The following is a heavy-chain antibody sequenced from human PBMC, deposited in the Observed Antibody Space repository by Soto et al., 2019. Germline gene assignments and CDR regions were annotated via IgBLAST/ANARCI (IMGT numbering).Heavy chain of an antibody. Sequence: GASVKVSCKASGYTFTSYYMHWVRQAPGQGLEWMGIINPSGGSTSYAQKFQGRVTMTRDTSTSTVYMELSSLRSEDTAVYYCARDAFSASGGGYSYGYWGYYFDYWGQGTLVTVS. V-gene: IGHV1-46*01. J-gene: IGHJ4*02. D-gene: IGHD5-18*01. CDR1: GYTFTSYY. CDR3: ARDAFSASGGGYSYGYWGYYFDY. CDR2: INPSGGST.